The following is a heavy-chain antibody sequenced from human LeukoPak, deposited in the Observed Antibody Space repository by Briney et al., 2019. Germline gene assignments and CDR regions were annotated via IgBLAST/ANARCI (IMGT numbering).Heavy chain of an antibody. Sequence: SETLSLTCTVSGGSISSGSYYWSWHRQPAGKGLEGIGRIYTSGSTNDNPSLKSRVTISVDTSKNQFSLKLSSVTAAATAVYYCARCLAASRNYYYYYYMDVWGKGTTVTVSS. D-gene: IGHD1-14*01. CDR1: GGSISSGSYY. J-gene: IGHJ6*03. V-gene: IGHV4-61*02. CDR2: IYTSGST. CDR3: ARCLAASRNYYYYYYMDV.